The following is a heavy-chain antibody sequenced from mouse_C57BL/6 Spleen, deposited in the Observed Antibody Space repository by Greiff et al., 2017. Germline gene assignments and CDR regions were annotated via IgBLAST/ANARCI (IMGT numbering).Heavy chain of an antibody. CDR2: LFPGDGDT. V-gene: IGHV1-82*01. CDR3: AKSIGEHYGSNYPFAY. J-gene: IGHJ3*01. Sequence: VQLQQSGPELVKPGASVKISCKASGYAFSSSWMNWVKQRPGKGLEWIGGLFPGDGDTNYNGKFKGKATLTAEKSSSTAYMQLCSLTSEDSAVYFCAKSIGEHYGSNYPFAYWGQGTLVTVSA. D-gene: IGHD1-1*01. CDR1: GYAFSSSW.